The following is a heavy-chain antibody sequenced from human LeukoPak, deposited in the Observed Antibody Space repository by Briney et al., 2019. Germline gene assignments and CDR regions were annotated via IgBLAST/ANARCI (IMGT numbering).Heavy chain of an antibody. CDR3: AGDYCGSGSYYNDNY. D-gene: IGHD3-10*01. Sequence: PSETLSLTCTVSGYSISSGYYWGWIRQPPGKGLEWIGSIYHSGSTYYNPSLKSRVTISVDTSKNQFSLKLSSVTAADTAVYYCAGDYCGSGSYYNDNYWGQGTLVTVSS. CDR2: IYHSGST. CDR1: GYSISSGYY. V-gene: IGHV4-38-2*02. J-gene: IGHJ4*02.